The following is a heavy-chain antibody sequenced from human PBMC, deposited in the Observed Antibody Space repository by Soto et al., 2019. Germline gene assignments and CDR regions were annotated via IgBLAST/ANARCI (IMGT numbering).Heavy chain of an antibody. V-gene: IGHV4-59*01. CDR2: IYYLGST. J-gene: IGHJ4*02. D-gene: IGHD3-10*01. CDR1: GGSMSEYF. CDR3: ARDGYDGSGSPYPAY. Sequence: SSETLSLTCTVSGGSMSEYFWSWIRQSPGKGLEWIGYIYYLGSTDYNPSLKSRVTISVDTSKRQFSLRLTSVTAADTAVYYCARDGYDGSGSPYPAYWGPGTQVTVSS.